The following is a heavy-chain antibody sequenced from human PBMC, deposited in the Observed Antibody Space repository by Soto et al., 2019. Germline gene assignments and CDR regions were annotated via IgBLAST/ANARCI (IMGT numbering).Heavy chain of an antibody. J-gene: IGHJ4*02. V-gene: IGHV3-11*01. CDR2: ISGSGRTI. CDR3: ARELNGVVLAATPVY. D-gene: IGHD2-15*01. Sequence: PGGSLRLSCAASGFNFSDYYMTWLRQAPGKGLEWVSYISGSGRTIYYADSVNGRFTISRDNAKNSLYLRMNSLRAEDTAIYYCARELNGVVLAATPVYWGQGTLVTVSS. CDR1: GFNFSDYY.